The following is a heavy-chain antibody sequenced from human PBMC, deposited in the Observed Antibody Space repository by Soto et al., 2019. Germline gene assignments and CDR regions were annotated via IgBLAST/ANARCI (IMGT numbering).Heavy chain of an antibody. D-gene: IGHD2-15*01. CDR2: IYHSGST. CDR3: ARGQVVAAQH. CDR1: GGSISSGGYS. Sequence: QLQLQESGSGLVKPSQTLSLTCAVSGGSISSGGYSWSWIRQPPGKGLEWIGYIYHSGSTYYNPYLKRPITISVDRSKNPFSLKLSSMPASDTAVYYFARGQVVAAQHWGQGTLVTVSS. J-gene: IGHJ4*02. V-gene: IGHV4-30-2*01.